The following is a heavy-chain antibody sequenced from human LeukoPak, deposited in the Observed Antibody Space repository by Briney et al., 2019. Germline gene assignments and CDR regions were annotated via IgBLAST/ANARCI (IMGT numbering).Heavy chain of an antibody. V-gene: IGHV3-33*03. Sequence: HPGGSLRLSCAASGFTFSSYGIHWVRQAPGKGLEWVAVIGKDGAAKHYAESVRGRFTISRDNADNSLYLQINSLRAEDTAVYYCAGCISKNCDDAIDIWGHGTLVTVSS. CDR1: GFTFSSYG. CDR2: IGKDGAAK. CDR3: AGCISKNCDDAIDI. J-gene: IGHJ3*02. D-gene: IGHD2-2*01.